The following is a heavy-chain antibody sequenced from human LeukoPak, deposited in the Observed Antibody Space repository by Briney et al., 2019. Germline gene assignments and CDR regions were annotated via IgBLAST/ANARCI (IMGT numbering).Heavy chain of an antibody. CDR2: IYYSGST. Sequence: SETLSLTCTVSGGSISSYYWSWIRQPPGKGLEWSGDIYYSGSTNYNPSLKSRVTISVATSKNQFSLKLSSVTAADTAVYYCARGQLYSSTGVDYWGQGTLVTVSS. CDR3: ARGQLYSSTGVDY. V-gene: IGHV4-59*01. D-gene: IGHD6-13*01. J-gene: IGHJ4*02. CDR1: GGSISSYY.